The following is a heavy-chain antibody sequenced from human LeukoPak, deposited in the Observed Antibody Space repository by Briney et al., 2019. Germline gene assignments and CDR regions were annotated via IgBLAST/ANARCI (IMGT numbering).Heavy chain of an antibody. CDR1: GFTFSSYS. CDR2: ISSSSSYI. CDR3: ARAQQWTTSCSLY. V-gene: IGHV3-21*01. J-gene: IGHJ4*02. Sequence: TGGSLRLSCAASGFTFSSYSMNWVRQAPGKGLEWVSSISSSSSYIYYADSVKGRFTISRDNAKNSLYLQMNSLRAEDTAVYYCARAQQWTTSCSLYWGQGILVTVSS. D-gene: IGHD2-2*01.